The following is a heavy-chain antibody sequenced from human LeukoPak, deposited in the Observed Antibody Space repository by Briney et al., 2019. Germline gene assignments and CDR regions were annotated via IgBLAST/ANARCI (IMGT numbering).Heavy chain of an antibody. CDR2: INHSGST. CDR3: ARRGSGSYYNPYYYYGMDV. D-gene: IGHD3-10*01. CDR1: GGSFSGYY. Sequence: SETLSLTCAVYGGSFSGYYWSWIRQPPGKGLEWIGEINHSGSTNYNPSLKSRVTISVDTSKNQFSLKLSSVTAAGTAVYYCARRGSGSYYNPYYYYGMDVWGQGTTVTVSS. J-gene: IGHJ6*02. V-gene: IGHV4-34*01.